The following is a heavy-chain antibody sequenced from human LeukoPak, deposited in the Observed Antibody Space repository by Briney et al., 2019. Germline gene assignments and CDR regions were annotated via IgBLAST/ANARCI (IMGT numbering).Heavy chain of an antibody. CDR2: INEDGSQK. J-gene: IGHJ6*03. CDR3: ARERGGYGTGYYYYYMDV. V-gene: IGHV3-7*03. CDR1: GFRFSYFW. Sequence: PGGSLRLSCEASGFRFSYFWMSWVRQAPGKGLEWVANINEDGSQKYYVDSVKGRFTISRDNAKNSLYLQMNSLRAEDTALYYCARERGGYGTGYYYYYMDVWGKGTTVTVSS. D-gene: IGHD5-12*01.